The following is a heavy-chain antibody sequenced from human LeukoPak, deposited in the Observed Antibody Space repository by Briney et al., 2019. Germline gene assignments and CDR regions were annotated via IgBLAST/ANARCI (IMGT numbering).Heavy chain of an antibody. CDR1: GYTFTSYD. CDR3: ARGASRSFDL. Sequence: ASVKVSCKASGYTFTSYDINWVRQATGQGLEWMGWMNANSGNTGYAQRFQDRVTFTRDTSINTAYMELSSLRAEDTAVYYCARGASRSFDLWGQGTLVTVSS. CDR2: MNANSGNT. J-gene: IGHJ4*02. V-gene: IGHV1-8*01.